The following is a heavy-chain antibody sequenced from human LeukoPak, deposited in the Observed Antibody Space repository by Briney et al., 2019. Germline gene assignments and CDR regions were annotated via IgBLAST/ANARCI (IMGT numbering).Heavy chain of an antibody. D-gene: IGHD5-24*01. V-gene: IGHV4-34*01. J-gene: IGHJ4*02. CDR3: ARRARRWLQLNYFDY. Sequence: SETLSLTCAVYGGSFSGYYWSWIRQPPGKGLERIGEINHSGSTNYNPSLKSRVTISVDTSKNQFSPKLSSVTAADTAVYYCARRARRWLQLNYFDYWGQGTLVTVSS. CDR2: INHSGST. CDR1: GGSFSGYY.